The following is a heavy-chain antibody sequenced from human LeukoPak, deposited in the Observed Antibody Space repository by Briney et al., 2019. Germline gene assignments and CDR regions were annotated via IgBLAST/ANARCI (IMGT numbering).Heavy chain of an antibody. J-gene: IGHJ4*02. D-gene: IGHD1-26*01. V-gene: IGHV1-46*01. CDR1: GYTFTNYG. CDR2: INPSGGIT. Sequence: ASVKVSCKASGYTFTNYGISWVRQAPGQGLEWMGIINPSGGITTYAQKFEGRVTMTRDTSTSTVDMKLSRLRSEDTAVYYCARYSGSYHTYFDSWGQGTLVTVSS. CDR3: ARYSGSYHTYFDS.